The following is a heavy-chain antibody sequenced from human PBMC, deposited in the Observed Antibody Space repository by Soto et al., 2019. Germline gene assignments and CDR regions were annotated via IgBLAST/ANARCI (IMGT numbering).Heavy chain of an antibody. D-gene: IGHD4-17*01. J-gene: IGHJ6*02. CDR3: ASEADGDYYYYYGMDV. V-gene: IGHV4-30-4*01. Sequence: QVQLQESGPGLVKPSQTLSLTCTVSGGSISSGDYYWSWIRQPPGKGLEWIGYIYYSGSTYYNPSLKGRVTIPVDTSKNQFSLKLSSVTAADTAVYYCASEADGDYYYYYGMDVWGQGTTVTVSS. CDR2: IYYSGST. CDR1: GGSISSGDYY.